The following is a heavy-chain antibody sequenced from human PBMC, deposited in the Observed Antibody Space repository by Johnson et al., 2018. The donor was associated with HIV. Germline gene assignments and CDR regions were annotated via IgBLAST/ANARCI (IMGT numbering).Heavy chain of an antibody. D-gene: IGHD1-26*01. CDR1: GFTFSSYA. CDR2: VSGSGVST. J-gene: IGHJ3*02. Sequence: VQLVESGGGLVQPGGSLRLSCAASGFTFSSYAMSWVRQAPGKGLEWVSAVSGSGVSTYSAASVKGRFTTSRDNSKNTLYLLMKSLRAEDTAVYYCAKDQSSGRLIDAFDIWGQGTMVTVSS. CDR3: AKDQSSGRLIDAFDI. V-gene: IGHV3-23*04.